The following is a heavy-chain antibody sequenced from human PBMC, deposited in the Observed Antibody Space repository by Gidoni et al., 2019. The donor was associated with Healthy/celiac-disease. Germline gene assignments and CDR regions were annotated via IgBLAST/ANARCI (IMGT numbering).Heavy chain of an antibody. D-gene: IGHD3-22*01. J-gene: IGHJ4*02. CDR2: IKSKTDGGTT. V-gene: IGHV3-15*01. CDR3: TTGSVITDVYYFDY. CDR1: GFTFSNAW. Sequence: EVQLVESGGGLVKPGGSLRLSCAASGFTFSNAWMSWVRQAPGKGLEWVGRIKSKTDGGTTDYAAPVKGRFTISRDDSKNTLYLQMNSLKTEDTAVYYCTTGSVITDVYYFDYWGQGTLVTVSS.